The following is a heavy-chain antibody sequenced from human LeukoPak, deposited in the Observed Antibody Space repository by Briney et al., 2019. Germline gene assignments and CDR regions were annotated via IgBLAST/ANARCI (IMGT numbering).Heavy chain of an antibody. Sequence: GGSLRLSCAASGFTFSDYYMSWIRQAPGKGLEWVSYISSSSSTIYYADSVKGRFTISRDNAKNSLYLQMNSLRAEDTAVYYCARDLRLGDYDYWGQGTLVTVSS. D-gene: IGHD4-17*01. CDR1: GFTFSDYY. V-gene: IGHV3-11*04. CDR2: ISSSSSTI. J-gene: IGHJ4*02. CDR3: ARDLRLGDYDY.